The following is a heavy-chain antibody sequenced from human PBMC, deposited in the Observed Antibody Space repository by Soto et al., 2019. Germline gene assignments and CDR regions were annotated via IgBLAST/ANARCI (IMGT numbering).Heavy chain of an antibody. J-gene: IGHJ6*02. D-gene: IGHD2-15*01. CDR3: ARERVVVTKGYYYYYGMDV. CDR2: ISYDGSNK. V-gene: IGHV3-30-3*01. CDR1: GFTFSSYA. Sequence: GGSLRLSCAASGFTFSSYAMHWVRQAPGKGLEWVAVISYDGSNKYYADSVKGRFTIPRDNSKNTLYLQMNSVRAEDTAVYYCARERVVVTKGYYYYYGMDVWGQGPTVTVSS.